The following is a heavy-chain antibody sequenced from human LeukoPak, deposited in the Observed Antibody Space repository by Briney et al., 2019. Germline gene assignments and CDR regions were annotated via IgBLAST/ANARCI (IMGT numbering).Heavy chain of an antibody. CDR3: ARAKTGVLDGETRWRYFDL. D-gene: IGHD7-27*01. V-gene: IGHV4-4*02. CDR2: VNLQGST. Sequence: SGTLSLTCGVSGGSITSTNYWTWVRQPPGKGLEWIGEVNLQGSTNYNPSLMGRVAISVDMSENHISLQLTSVTAADTAVYYCARAKTGVLDGETRWRYFDLWGRGTLVSVSS. J-gene: IGHJ2*01. CDR1: GGSITSTNY.